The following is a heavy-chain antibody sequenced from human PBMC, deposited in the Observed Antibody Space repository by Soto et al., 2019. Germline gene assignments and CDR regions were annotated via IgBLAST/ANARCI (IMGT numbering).Heavy chain of an antibody. Sequence: GSRRLSCAASGFTFSSYWMSWVRQAPGKWLEWVANIKQDGSEKYYVDSVKGRFTISRDNAKNSLYLQMNSLRAEDTAVYYCARSRGRDAFDIWGQGTMVTVSS. CDR2: IKQDGSEK. V-gene: IGHV3-7*03. D-gene: IGHD5-12*01. CDR3: ARSRGRDAFDI. J-gene: IGHJ3*02. CDR1: GFTFSSYW.